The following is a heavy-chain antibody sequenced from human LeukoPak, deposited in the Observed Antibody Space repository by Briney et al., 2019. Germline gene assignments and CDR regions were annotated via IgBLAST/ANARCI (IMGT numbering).Heavy chain of an antibody. J-gene: IGHJ4*02. D-gene: IGHD4-17*01. CDR3: ARDDYGDFVFDY. CDR1: GFTFSSYS. Sequence: GGSLRLSCAASGFTFSSYSMKWVRQAPGKGREWVSSIIRSSSSIYYAHSVKGPFTISRDNPKNSLYLQMNSLRAEDTAVYYCARDDYGDFVFDYWGQGTLVTVSS. V-gene: IGHV3-21*01. CDR2: IIRSSSSI.